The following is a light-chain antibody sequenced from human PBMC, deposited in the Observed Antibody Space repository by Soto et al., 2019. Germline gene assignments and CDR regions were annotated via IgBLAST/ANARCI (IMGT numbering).Light chain of an antibody. CDR3: SSYTSYTPLWV. J-gene: IGLJ3*02. CDR2: GVS. Sequence: QSVLTQPASVSGSPGQSITISCTGTGSDIGNYNYVSWYQQHPGKAPKLMIYGVSNRPSGVSNRFSGSKSGNAASLTISGLQAEDEADYYCSSYTSYTPLWVFGGGTKLTVL. CDR1: GSDIGNYNY. V-gene: IGLV2-14*01.